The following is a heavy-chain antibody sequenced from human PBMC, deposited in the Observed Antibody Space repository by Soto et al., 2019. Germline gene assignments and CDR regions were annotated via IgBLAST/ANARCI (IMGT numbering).Heavy chain of an antibody. Sequence: SEALSLTCTVSDGSISRGRHSWGWIRQPPGKGLEWIGYIFDSGSTYYNPSLRSRLSMSVDTSKNQFSLRLTSVTAADTAVYYCARDIMPLTNDWYFDLWGRGTLVTVFS. CDR1: DGSISRGRHS. V-gene: IGHV4-30-4*01. D-gene: IGHD2-8*01. J-gene: IGHJ2*01. CDR3: ARDIMPLTNDWYFDL. CDR2: IFDSGST.